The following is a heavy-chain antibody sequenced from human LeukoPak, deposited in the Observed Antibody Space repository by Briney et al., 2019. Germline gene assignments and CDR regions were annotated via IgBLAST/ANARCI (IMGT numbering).Heavy chain of an antibody. V-gene: IGHV4-59*12. CDR2: IYYSGST. CDR3: ARVFSYYYYMDV. Sequence: SETLSLTCTVSGGSISSYYWSWIRQPPGKGLEWIGYIYYSGSTNYNPSLKSRVTISVDTSKNQFSLKLSSVTAADTAVYYCARVFSYYYYMDVWGKGTTVTVSS. D-gene: IGHD2/OR15-2a*01. CDR1: GGSISSYY. J-gene: IGHJ6*03.